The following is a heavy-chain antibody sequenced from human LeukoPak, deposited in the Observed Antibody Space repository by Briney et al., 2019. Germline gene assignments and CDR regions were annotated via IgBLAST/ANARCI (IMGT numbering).Heavy chain of an antibody. D-gene: IGHD3-10*01. J-gene: IGHJ6*04. CDR3: AGDRWFGELRVNHGMDV. Sequence: PGGSLRLSCAASGFTVSSNYMGWVRQAPGKGLEWGSVIYSGGSTYYADSVKGRFTISRDNSKKTLYLQMNSLRAEDTAVYYCAGDRWFGELRVNHGMDVWGKGTTVTVSS. V-gene: IGHV3-53*01. CDR1: GFTVSSNY. CDR2: IYSGGST.